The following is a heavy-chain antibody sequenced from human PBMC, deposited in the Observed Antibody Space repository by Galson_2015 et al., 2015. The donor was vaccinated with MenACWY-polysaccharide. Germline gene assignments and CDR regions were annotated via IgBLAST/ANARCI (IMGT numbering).Heavy chain of an antibody. Sequence: SLRLSCAASGFTFKSYSMNWVRQAPGKGLEWVSAISTSSTYKYYAASVKGRFTISRDDATNSLYLQMDSPTADDTAVYFCTRDSSDVYNYDMDVWGQGTTVTVSS. V-gene: IGHV3-21*01. J-gene: IGHJ6*02. D-gene: IGHD5-24*01. CDR3: TRDSSDVYNYDMDV. CDR2: ISTSSTYK. CDR1: GFTFKSYS.